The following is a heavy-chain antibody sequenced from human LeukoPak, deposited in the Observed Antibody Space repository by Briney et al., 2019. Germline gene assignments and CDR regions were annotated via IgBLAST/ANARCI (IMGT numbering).Heavy chain of an antibody. CDR1: GFSFSTYW. V-gene: IGHV3-7*05. CDR2: IKQDGSEK. D-gene: IGHD5-12*01. CDR3: AKDTSGSTSYSYYYGMDV. J-gene: IGHJ6*02. Sequence: SGGSLRLSCAASGFSFSTYWMSWVRQAPGKGLEWVANIKQDGSEKYYVDSVKGRFTISRDNAKNSLYLQMNSLRAEDTAVYYCAKDTSGSTSYSYYYGMDVWGQGTTVTVSS.